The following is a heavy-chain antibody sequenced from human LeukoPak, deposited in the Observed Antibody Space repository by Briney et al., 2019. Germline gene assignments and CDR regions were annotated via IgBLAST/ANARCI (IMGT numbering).Heavy chain of an antibody. Sequence: SVKVSCKASGGTFSSYAISWVRQAPGQGLEWMGRIIPILGIANYAQKFQGRVTITADKSTSTAYMELSSLRSEDTAVYYCARDPPYYYDSSGYERGYIDYWGQGTLVTVSS. V-gene: IGHV1-69*04. CDR1: GGTFSSYA. CDR3: ARDPPYYYDSSGYERGYIDY. D-gene: IGHD3-22*01. J-gene: IGHJ4*02. CDR2: IIPILGIA.